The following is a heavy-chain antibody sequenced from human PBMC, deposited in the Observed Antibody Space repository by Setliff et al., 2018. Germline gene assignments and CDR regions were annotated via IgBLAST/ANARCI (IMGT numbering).Heavy chain of an antibody. CDR2: ISGGGINT. Sequence: PGGSLRLSCAASGFTSSMYGVHWVRQAPGQGLEWVSGISGGGINTDYADSVYGRFTVSRDNSKNTLYLQMNSLRVEDTAVYYCARDRDDGSSFAEYFQHWGQGTLVTVSS. D-gene: IGHD6-6*01. CDR1: GFTSSMYG. V-gene: IGHV3-NL1*01. CDR3: ARDRDDGSSFAEYFQH. J-gene: IGHJ1*01.